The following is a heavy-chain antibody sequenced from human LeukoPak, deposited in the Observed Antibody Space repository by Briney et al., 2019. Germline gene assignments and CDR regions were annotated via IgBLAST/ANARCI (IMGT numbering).Heavy chain of an antibody. CDR1: GFTFSSYS. CDR2: LCAGGST. CDR3: VRERYDFWSGTSDY. D-gene: IGHD3-3*01. V-gene: IGHV3-66*01. J-gene: IGHJ4*02. Sequence: GGSLRLSCAASGFTFSSYSMNWVRQTPGKGLEWVSVLCAGGSTYYADSVKGRFTLSRDNSKNTLYLQMNSLSAEDTAVYYCVRERYDFWSGTSDYWGQGTLLTVSS.